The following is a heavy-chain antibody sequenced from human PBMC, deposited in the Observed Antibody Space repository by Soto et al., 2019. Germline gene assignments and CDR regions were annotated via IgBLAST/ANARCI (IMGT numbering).Heavy chain of an antibody. CDR3: ARDKCSGGRCYDFDY. CDR2: IIPIFGTA. CDR1: GGTFSSYA. V-gene: IGHV1-69*13. J-gene: IGHJ4*02. Sequence: SVKVSCKASGGTFSSYAISWVRQAPGQGLEWMGGIIPIFGTANYAQKFQGRVTITADESTSTAYMELSSLRSEDTAVYYCARDKCSGGRCYDFDYWGQGTLVTVSS. D-gene: IGHD2-15*01.